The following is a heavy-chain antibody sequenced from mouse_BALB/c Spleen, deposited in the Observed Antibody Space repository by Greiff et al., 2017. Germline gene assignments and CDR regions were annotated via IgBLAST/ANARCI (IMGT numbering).Heavy chain of an antibody. CDR2: IDTSDSYT. V-gene: IGHV1-69*01. CDR1: GYTFTDYW. Sequence: QVQLQQPGAELVMPGASVKMSCKASGYTFTDYWMHWVEQRPGQGLEWIGAIDTSDSYTSYNQKFKGKATLTVDESSSTAYMQLSSLTSEDSAVYYCARSSDGYYAMDYWGQGTSVTVSS. D-gene: IGHD2-3*01. CDR3: ARSSDGYYAMDY. J-gene: IGHJ4*01.